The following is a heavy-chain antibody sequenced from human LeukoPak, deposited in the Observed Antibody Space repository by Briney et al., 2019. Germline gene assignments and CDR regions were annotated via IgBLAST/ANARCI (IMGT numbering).Heavy chain of an antibody. V-gene: IGHV4-59*01. J-gene: IGHJ4*02. CDR1: GGSISSYY. D-gene: IGHD1-26*01. CDR3: AREWDSQGFDY. Sequence: SETLSLTCTVSGGSISSYYWSWIRQPPGKGLEWIGYIYYNGSTNYNPSLKSRVTISVDTSKNQFSLKLSSVTAADTAVYYCAREWDSQGFDYWGQGTLVTVSS. CDR2: IYYNGST.